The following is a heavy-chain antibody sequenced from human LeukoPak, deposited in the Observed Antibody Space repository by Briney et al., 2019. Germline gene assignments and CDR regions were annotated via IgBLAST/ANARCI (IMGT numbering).Heavy chain of an antibody. CDR3: ARDRWSSSSSEGTFDI. V-gene: IGHV1-18*01. Sequence: VASVNVSCKASGYIFSDYGVSWVRQAPGQGLEWMGWISVYNGNTVYAQNLRDRVTMTTDTSTNTAYMELRSLRSDDTAVYYCARDRWSSSSSEGTFDIWGHGTMVIV. CDR2: ISVYNGNT. J-gene: IGHJ3*02. CDR1: GYIFSDYG. D-gene: IGHD6-6*01.